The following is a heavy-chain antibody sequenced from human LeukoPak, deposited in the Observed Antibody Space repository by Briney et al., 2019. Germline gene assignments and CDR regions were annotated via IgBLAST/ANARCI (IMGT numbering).Heavy chain of an antibody. D-gene: IGHD5-24*01. J-gene: IGHJ4*02. CDR2: ISYDGSNK. CDR3: AKDLGMALDY. V-gene: IGHV3-30*18. CDR1: GFTFSNYG. Sequence: PGGSLRLSCAAPGFTFSNYGMHWVRQAPGKGLEWVAVISYDGSNKYYADSVKGRFTISRDNSKNTLYLQMNSLRAEDTAVYYCAKDLGMALDYWGQGTLVTVSS.